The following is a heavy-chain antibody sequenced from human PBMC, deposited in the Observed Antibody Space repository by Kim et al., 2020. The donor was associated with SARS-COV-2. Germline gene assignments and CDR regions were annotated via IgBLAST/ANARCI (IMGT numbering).Heavy chain of an antibody. D-gene: IGHD3-10*01. CDR2: ISSSSSYI. CDR1: GFTFSSYS. J-gene: IGHJ3*02. Sequence: GGSLRLSCAASGFTFSSYSMNWVRQAPGKGLEWVSSISSSSSYIYYADSVKGRFTISRDNAKNSLYLQMNSLRAEDTAVYYCARDKRTYGSGSYYNGDAFDIWGQGTMVTVSS. CDR3: ARDKRTYGSGSYYNGDAFDI. V-gene: IGHV3-21*01.